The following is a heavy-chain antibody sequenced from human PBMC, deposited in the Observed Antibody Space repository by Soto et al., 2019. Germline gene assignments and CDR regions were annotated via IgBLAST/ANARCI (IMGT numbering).Heavy chain of an antibody. Sequence: SETLSLTCAVSRGSFSGYSWNWIRQPPGKGLEWIGEINLSGSTNYNPSLKTRVTISVDTSKNQFSLRLSSVTAADTAVYYCARGFPVYPYYSYIDVWGKGTTVTVSS. CDR1: RGSFSGYS. V-gene: IGHV4-34*01. D-gene: IGHD2-8*01. CDR2: INLSGST. CDR3: ARGFPVYPYYSYIDV. J-gene: IGHJ6*03.